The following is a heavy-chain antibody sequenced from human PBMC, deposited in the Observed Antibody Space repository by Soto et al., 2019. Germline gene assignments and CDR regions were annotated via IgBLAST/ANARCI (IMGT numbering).Heavy chain of an antibody. CDR3: ARPPKRTVTTGYYYYYYMDV. Sequence: SETLSLTCAVYGGSFSGYYWSWIRQPPGKGLEWIVEINHSGSTNYNPSLKSRVTISVDTSKNQFSLKLSSVTAADTAVYYCARPPKRTVTTGYYYYYYMDVWGKGTTVTVSS. D-gene: IGHD4-17*01. CDR1: GGSFSGYY. J-gene: IGHJ6*03. V-gene: IGHV4-34*01. CDR2: INHSGST.